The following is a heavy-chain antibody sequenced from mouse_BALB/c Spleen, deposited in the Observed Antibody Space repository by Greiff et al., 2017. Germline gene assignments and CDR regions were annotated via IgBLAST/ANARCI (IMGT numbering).Heavy chain of an antibody. Sequence: ESGPGLVKPSQSLSLTCTVTGYSITSDYAWNWIRQFPGNKLEWMGYISYSGSTSYNPSLKSRISITRDTSKNQFFLQLNSVTTEDTATYYCARQDGNYYFDYWGQGTTLTVSS. D-gene: IGHD2-1*01. V-gene: IGHV3-2*02. CDR3: ARQDGNYYFDY. CDR1: GYSITSDYA. J-gene: IGHJ2*01. CDR2: ISYSGST.